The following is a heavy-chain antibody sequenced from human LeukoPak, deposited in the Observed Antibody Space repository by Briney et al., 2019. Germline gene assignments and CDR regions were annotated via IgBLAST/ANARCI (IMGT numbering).Heavy chain of an antibody. CDR2: IYTAGST. CDR1: GFTVSNNY. J-gene: IGHJ3*02. V-gene: IGHV3-66*01. D-gene: IGHD5-24*01. CDR3: AREDVEIDAFDI. Sequence: GGSLRLSCAASGFTVSNNYMSWVRQAPGKGLEWVSIIYTAGSTYYADSVKGRFTTSRDNSKNTLYLQMNSLRAEDTAVYYCAREDVEIDAFDIWGQGTMVTVSS.